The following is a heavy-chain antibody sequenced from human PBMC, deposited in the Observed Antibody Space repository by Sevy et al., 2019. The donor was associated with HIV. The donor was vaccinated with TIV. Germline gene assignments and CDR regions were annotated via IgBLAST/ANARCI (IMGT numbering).Heavy chain of an antibody. V-gene: IGHV4-30-2*01. CDR3: ARGKTAMGGGVFDI. D-gene: IGHD5-18*01. CDR2: IFHSGSS. CDR1: GGSISSGGYS. J-gene: IGHJ3*02. Sequence: SETLSLTCAVSGGSISSGGYSWSWIRQPPGKGLEWIGYIFHSGSSYYNSSLKSRVTISVDRSKNQFSLRLTSVTAADTAVYYCARGKTAMGGGVFDIWGQGTMVTVSS.